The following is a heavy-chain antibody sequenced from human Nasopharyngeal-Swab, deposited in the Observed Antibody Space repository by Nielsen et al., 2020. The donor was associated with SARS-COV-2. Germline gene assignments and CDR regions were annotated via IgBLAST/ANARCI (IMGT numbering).Heavy chain of an antibody. Sequence: SETLSLTCTVSGGSISSYYWSWIRQPPGKGLEWIGYIYYSGSTNYNPSLKSRVTISVDTSKNQFSLKLSSVTAADTAVYYCARDNRVDTAMVNDYYGMDVWGQGTTVTVSS. D-gene: IGHD5-18*01. CDR3: ARDNRVDTAMVNDYYGMDV. J-gene: IGHJ6*02. V-gene: IGHV4-59*01. CDR2: IYYSGST. CDR1: GGSISSYY.